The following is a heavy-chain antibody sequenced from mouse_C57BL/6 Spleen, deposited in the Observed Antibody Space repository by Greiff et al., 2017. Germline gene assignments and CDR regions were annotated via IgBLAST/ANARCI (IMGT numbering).Heavy chain of an antibody. CDR3: AREGNYSYGSRYLDD. V-gene: IGHV1-82*01. J-gene: IGHJ2*01. D-gene: IGHD1-1*01. Sequence: QVQLQQSGPELVKPGASVKISCKASGYAFSSSWMNWVKQRPGKGLEWIGRIYPGAGDTNYNGKFKGKATLTADKSSCTAYMQLSSLTSGDSAVYFYAREGNYSYGSRYLDDWGQGTTLTVSS. CDR1: GYAFSSSW. CDR2: IYPGAGDT.